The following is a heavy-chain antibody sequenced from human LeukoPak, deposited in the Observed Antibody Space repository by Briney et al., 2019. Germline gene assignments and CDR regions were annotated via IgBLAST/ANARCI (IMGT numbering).Heavy chain of an antibody. CDR1: GGSFSGYY. CDR3: ARGMTD. V-gene: IGHV4-34*01. CDR2: IDQSGSI. J-gene: IGHJ4*02. Sequence: PSETLSLTCVVYGGSFSGYYRTWIRQPPGKGLEWIGEIDQSGSINYNPSLKSRVTISVDTSKNQFSLKMNSVTAADTAMYYCARGMTDWGQGTLVTVSS.